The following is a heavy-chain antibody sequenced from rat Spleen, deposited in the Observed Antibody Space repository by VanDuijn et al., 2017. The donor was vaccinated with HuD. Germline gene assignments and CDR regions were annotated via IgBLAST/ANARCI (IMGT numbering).Heavy chain of an antibody. D-gene: IGHD1-10*01. CDR3: ARHVRLITTGGFAY. Sequence: EVQLVESDGGLVQPGRSLKLSCAASGFTFSNYGMHWIRQAPTKGLEWVASISPSGGSTYYRDSVKGRFTISRDNAKSTLYQQMDSLRSEDTATYYCARHVRLITTGGFAYWGQGVMVTVSS. V-gene: IGHV5-19*01. CDR2: ISPSGGST. CDR1: GFTFSNYG. J-gene: IGHJ2*01.